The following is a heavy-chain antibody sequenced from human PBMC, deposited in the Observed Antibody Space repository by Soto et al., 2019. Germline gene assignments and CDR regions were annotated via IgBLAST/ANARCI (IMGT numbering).Heavy chain of an antibody. D-gene: IGHD6-13*01. V-gene: IGHV4-4*07. Sequence: QVQLQESGPGLVKPSETLSLSCTVSNGSISNFYWNWIRHPAGKGLEWIGRIYASGSASYNPSLRSRVTMSADTSKNQFSLKLKSVTAADTAVYYCSRSSHKESLFDPWGQGTLVTVAS. J-gene: IGHJ5*02. CDR2: IYASGSA. CDR3: SRSSHKESLFDP. CDR1: NGSISNFY.